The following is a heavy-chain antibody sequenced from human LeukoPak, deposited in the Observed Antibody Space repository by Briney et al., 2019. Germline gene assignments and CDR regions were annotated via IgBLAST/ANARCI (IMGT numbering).Heavy chain of an antibody. Sequence: PGGSLRLSCAASGFTFSDYYMSWIRQAPGKGLEWVSYISSSSSYTNYADSVKGRFTISRDNAKNSLYLQMNSLRAEDTAVYHCARVSGSSSHFDYWGQGTLVTVSS. CDR2: ISSSSSYT. J-gene: IGHJ4*02. D-gene: IGHD1-26*01. CDR3: ARVSGSSSHFDY. CDR1: GFTFSDYY. V-gene: IGHV3-11*05.